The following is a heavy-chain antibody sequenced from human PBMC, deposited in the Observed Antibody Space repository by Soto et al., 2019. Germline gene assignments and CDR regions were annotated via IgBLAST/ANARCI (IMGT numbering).Heavy chain of an antibody. Sequence: SQTLSLTCAIPGDTVSTTTTAWNWIRQSPSRGLEWLGRTFFRSKWYNDYAESVKGRIIISPDTSKNQFSLQLTSVTPEDAGVYYCARAGTTFFGLVPHFDYWGQGVLVTVSS. CDR3: ARAGTTFFGLVPHFDY. D-gene: IGHD3-3*01. CDR1: GDTVSTTTTA. CDR2: TFFRSKWYN. V-gene: IGHV6-1*01. J-gene: IGHJ4*02.